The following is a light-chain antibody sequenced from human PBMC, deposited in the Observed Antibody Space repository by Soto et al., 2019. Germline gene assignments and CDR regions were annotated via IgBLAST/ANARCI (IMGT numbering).Light chain of an antibody. V-gene: IGKV1-5*01. CDR1: RSVSGW. CDR3: QQYYSYST. CDR2: DAS. J-gene: IGKJ1*01. Sequence: DIQMTQSPSTLSASVGDRVTITCRAGRSVSGWLAWYQQKPGKAPKLLIYDASTLQSGVPSRFSGSESGTEFTLTISSLQPDDSASDYCQQYYSYSTFGQGTKVEIK.